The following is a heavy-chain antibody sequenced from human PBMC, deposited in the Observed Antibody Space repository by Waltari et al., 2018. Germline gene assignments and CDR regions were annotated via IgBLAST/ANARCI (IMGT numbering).Heavy chain of an antibody. CDR1: GFSLDAYS. CDR3: ARPVRISGNYGLDV. CDR2: ITGSSRTK. Sequence: EIQLVQSGGGLAQPGGSVRLSCVAPGFSLDAYSLNWVRQAPGKGLEWVSYITGSSRTKYYADSVRGRFTISRDNAKNSLYLQMNSLRGEDTAVYYCARPVRISGNYGLDVWGQGTTVIVSS. J-gene: IGHJ6*02. V-gene: IGHV3-48*01.